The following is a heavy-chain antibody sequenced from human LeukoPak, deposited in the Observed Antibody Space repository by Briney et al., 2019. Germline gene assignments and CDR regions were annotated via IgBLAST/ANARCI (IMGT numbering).Heavy chain of an antibody. J-gene: IGHJ4*02. CDR1: GFTFSSYS. V-gene: IGHV3-48*04. CDR2: ISGLSGTI. D-gene: IGHD3-22*01. CDR3: ARDDDYYDSSGYYYDYFDY. Sequence: QPGGSLRLSCAASGFTFSSYSMNWVRQAPGKGLEWVSYISGLSGTIHYADSVKGRFIISRDNAKNSLYVQMNSLRAEDTAVYYCARDDDYYDSSGYYYDYFDYWGQGTLVTVSS.